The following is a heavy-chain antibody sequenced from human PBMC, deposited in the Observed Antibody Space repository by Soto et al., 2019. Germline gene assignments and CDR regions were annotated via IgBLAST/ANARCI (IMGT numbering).Heavy chain of an antibody. V-gene: IGHV3-66*01. D-gene: IGHD3-16*01. Sequence: GGSLRLSCAASGFTVSSNYMSWVRQAPGKGLEWVSVIYSGGSTYYADSVKGRFTISRDNSKNTLYLQMNSLRAEDTAVYYCTRELGDFYTYYMDVGGKGTTVTVSS. CDR1: GFTVSSNY. CDR3: TRELGDFYTYYMDV. J-gene: IGHJ6*03. CDR2: IYSGGST.